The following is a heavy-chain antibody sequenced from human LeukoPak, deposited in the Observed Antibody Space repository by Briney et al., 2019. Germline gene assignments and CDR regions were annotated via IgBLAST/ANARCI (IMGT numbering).Heavy chain of an antibody. J-gene: IGHJ5*02. D-gene: IGHD3-16*01. Sequence: PSETLSLTCTVSGGSISSYYWSRIRQPPGKGLEWIGYIYYSGSTNYNPSLKSRVTISVDTSKNQFSLKLSSVTAADTAVYYCARSSRLAPGILRFDPWGQGTLVTVSS. CDR3: ARSSRLAPGILRFDP. CDR1: GGSISSYY. CDR2: IYYSGST. V-gene: IGHV4-59*01.